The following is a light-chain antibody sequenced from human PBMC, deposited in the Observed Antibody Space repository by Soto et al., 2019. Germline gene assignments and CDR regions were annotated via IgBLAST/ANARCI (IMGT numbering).Light chain of an antibody. CDR3: KSYAGSNTYV. V-gene: IGLV2-8*01. Sequence: QSVLTQPPSASGSPGQSVTISCTGTRNDIGAYEFVSWYQHHPGKAPKLIIYEVVQRPSGVPDRFSGSKSGNTASLTVSGLQAADEADYYCKSYAGSNTYVFGTGTQVTAL. CDR2: EVV. J-gene: IGLJ1*01. CDR1: RNDIGAYEF.